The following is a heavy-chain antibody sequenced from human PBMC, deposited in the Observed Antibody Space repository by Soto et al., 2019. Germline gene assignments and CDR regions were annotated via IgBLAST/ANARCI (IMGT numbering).Heavy chain of an antibody. D-gene: IGHD3-22*01. J-gene: IGHJ4*02. Sequence: GASVKVCCKASGYTFTSCGISWVRQAPGQGLEWMGWISPYNGHTNYAQKLQDRVTMTTDTSTDTAYMELRSLRSDDTAVYYCAQTSYYFDSSGYPSPTSFDYWGQGTLVTVSS. CDR2: ISPYNGHT. CDR3: AQTSYYFDSSGYPSPTSFDY. CDR1: GYTFTSCG. V-gene: IGHV1-18*01.